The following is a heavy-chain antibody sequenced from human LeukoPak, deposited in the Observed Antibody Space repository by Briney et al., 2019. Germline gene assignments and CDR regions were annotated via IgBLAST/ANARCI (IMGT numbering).Heavy chain of an antibody. CDR3: AKDRLPHYYDSSGYLFQH. CDR2: ISGSGGST. J-gene: IGHJ1*01. CDR1: GFTFSSYA. V-gene: IGHV3-23*01. Sequence: GGSLRLSCAASGFTFSSYAMSWVRQAPGKGLEWVSAISGSGGSTYYADSVKGRFTISRDNSKNTLYLQMNSLRAEDTAVYYCAKDRLPHYYDSSGYLFQHWGQGTLVTVSS. D-gene: IGHD3-22*01.